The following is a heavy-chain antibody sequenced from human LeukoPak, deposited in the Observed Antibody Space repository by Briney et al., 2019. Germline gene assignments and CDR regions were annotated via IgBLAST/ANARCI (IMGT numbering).Heavy chain of an antibody. CDR1: GFTFSTYA. V-gene: IGHV3-23*01. Sequence: GGSLRLSCAASGFTFSTYAMTWVRQAPGKGLEWVSAISGSGGNTYYAVSVKGRFTISRDNSKNTLSLQMNSLRAEDTAVYYSAKRLAYTSGGSDYFDYWGQGTLVTVSS. CDR3: AKRLAYTSGGSDYFDY. J-gene: IGHJ4*02. D-gene: IGHD3-10*01. CDR2: ISGSGGNT.